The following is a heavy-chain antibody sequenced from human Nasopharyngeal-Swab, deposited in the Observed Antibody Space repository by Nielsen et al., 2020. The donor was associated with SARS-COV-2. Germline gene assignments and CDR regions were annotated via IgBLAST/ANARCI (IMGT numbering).Heavy chain of an antibody. D-gene: IGHD4-23*01. CDR1: GFTFSSYS. CDR2: ISSSSSYI. V-gene: IGHV3-21*01. Sequence: GGSLRLSCAASGFTFSSYSMNWVRQAPGKGLEWVSSISSSSSYIYYADSVKGRFTISRDNAKNSLYLQMNSLRAEDTAVYYCARDFSTVAGSFDYWGQGTLATVSS. J-gene: IGHJ4*02. CDR3: ARDFSTVAGSFDY.